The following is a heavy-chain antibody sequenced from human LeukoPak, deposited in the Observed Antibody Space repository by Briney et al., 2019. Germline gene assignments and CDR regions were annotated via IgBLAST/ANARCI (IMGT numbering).Heavy chain of an antibody. CDR2: IYYSGST. CDR3: ARQRYDSSGNYYFDY. V-gene: IGHV4-59*08. J-gene: IGHJ4*02. D-gene: IGHD3-22*01. Sequence: SQTLSLTCTVSGGSISSYYWSWIRQPPGKGLEWIGYIYYSGSTNYNPSLKSRVTISVDTSKNQFSLKLSSVTAADTAVYYCARQRYDSSGNYYFDYWGQGTLSPSPQ. CDR1: GGSISSYY.